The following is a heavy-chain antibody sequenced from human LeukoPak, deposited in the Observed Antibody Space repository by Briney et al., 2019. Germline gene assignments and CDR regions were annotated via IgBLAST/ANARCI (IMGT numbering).Heavy chain of an antibody. CDR3: ARGQYGMDV. CDR1: GFIFSGYS. Sequence: GGSLRLSCAVSGFIFSGYSMNWVRQAPGKGLEWVSHISSSSTSKYYADSVKGRFTISRDNAKNSLYLQMNSLRAEDTAVYYCARGQYGMDVWGQGTTVTVSS. CDR2: ISSSSTSK. V-gene: IGHV3-48*04. J-gene: IGHJ6*02.